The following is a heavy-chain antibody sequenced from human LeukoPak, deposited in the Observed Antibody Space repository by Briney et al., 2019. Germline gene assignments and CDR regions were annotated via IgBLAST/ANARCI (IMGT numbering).Heavy chain of an antibody. CDR3: ARLEGDIIRIVVAPPFY. CDR1: GYSFTTYW. CDR2: INPGDSDI. Sequence: GESLKISCKGSGYSFTTYWIGWVRQLPGKGLEWMGSINPGDSDIRYSPSFQGQVTISADKSISTAYLQWSILKASDTAMYYCARLEGDIIRIVVAPPFYWGQGSLVTVSS. V-gene: IGHV5-51*01. D-gene: IGHD3-22*01. J-gene: IGHJ4*02.